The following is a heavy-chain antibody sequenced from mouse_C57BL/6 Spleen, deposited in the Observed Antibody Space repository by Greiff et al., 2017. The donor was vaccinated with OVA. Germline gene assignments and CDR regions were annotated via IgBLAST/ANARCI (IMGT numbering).Heavy chain of an antibody. Sequence: QVQLQQPGAELVKPGASVKLSCKASGYTFTSYWMHWVKQRPGQGLEWIGMIHPNSGSTNYNEKFKSKATLTVDNSSSTAYMQLSSLTSEDSAVYYCALIYYDYDGAFAYWGQGTLVTVSA. D-gene: IGHD2-4*01. V-gene: IGHV1-64*01. J-gene: IGHJ3*01. CDR3: ALIYYDYDGAFAY. CDR1: GYTFTSYW. CDR2: IHPNSGST.